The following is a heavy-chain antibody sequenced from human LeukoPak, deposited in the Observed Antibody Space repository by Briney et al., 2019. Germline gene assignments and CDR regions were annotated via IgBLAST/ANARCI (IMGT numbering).Heavy chain of an antibody. Sequence: PSETLSLTCTVSGSSISSGYYWGWIRQPPGKGLEWFGTVYYSSGTYYNPSLKSRVTISVDTPKNQFSLKLNSVTAADTAVYYCARDRQSSSWYGGAFDIWGQGTMVTVSS. CDR3: ARDRQSSSWYGGAFDI. CDR2: VYYSSGT. CDR1: GSSISSGYY. J-gene: IGHJ3*02. V-gene: IGHV4-38-2*02. D-gene: IGHD6-13*01.